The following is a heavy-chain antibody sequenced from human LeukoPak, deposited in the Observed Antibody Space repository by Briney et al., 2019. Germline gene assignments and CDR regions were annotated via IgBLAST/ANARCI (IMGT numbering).Heavy chain of an antibody. V-gene: IGHV2-5*02. J-gene: IGHJ4*02. D-gene: IGHD4-17*01. CDR3: AHHPRDDYGDHFDY. CDR2: IYWDDDK. Sequence: SGPTLVKPTQTLTLTCTFSGFSLSTSGVGVGWIRQPPGKALEWLALIYWDDDKRYSPSLKSRLTITKDTSKNQVVLTMTNMDPVDTATYYCAHHPRDDYGDHFDYWGQGTLVTVSS. CDR1: GFSLSTSGVG.